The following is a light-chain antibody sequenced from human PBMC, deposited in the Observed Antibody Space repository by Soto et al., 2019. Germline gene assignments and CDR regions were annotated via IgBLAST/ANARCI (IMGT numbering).Light chain of an antibody. CDR3: NSYTSSSTYV. V-gene: IGLV2-18*02. Sequence: QSVLTQPPSVSGSPGQSVTISCTGTSSDVGSYNRVSWYQQPPGTARKLMIYEVSNRPSGVPDRFSGSKSGNTASLTISGLQAEDEADYYCNSYTSSSTYVFGTGTKLTVL. CDR2: EVS. J-gene: IGLJ1*01. CDR1: SSDVGSYNR.